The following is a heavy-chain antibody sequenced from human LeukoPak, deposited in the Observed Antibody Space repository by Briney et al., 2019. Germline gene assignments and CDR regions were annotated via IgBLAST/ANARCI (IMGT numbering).Heavy chain of an antibody. CDR3: ARDLSDNWYTFGY. D-gene: IGHD1-1*01. V-gene: IGHV3-20*04. J-gene: IGHJ4*02. CDR1: GFTFDDYG. CDR2: I. Sequence: GGSLRLSCEDSGFTFDDYGMSWARQAPGKGLEWVSGIYADSVKGRFTISRDNAKNSLYLQMNSLRAEDTALYYCARDLSDNWYTFGYWGRGTLVTVSS.